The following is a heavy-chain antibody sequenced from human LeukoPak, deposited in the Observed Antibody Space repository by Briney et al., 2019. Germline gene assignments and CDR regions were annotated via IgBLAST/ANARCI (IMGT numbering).Heavy chain of an antibody. Sequence: GGSLRLSCAASGFTFSNYAMTWVRQAPGKGLDWVSAISGSGGSTYYADSVQGRFTISRDNSKNTLFLQMSSLRADDTAIYYCAKRFFDSATWAYDYWGQGTLVTVSS. V-gene: IGHV3-23*01. CDR3: AKRFFDSATWAYDY. CDR1: GFTFSNYA. J-gene: IGHJ4*02. CDR2: ISGSGGST. D-gene: IGHD1-26*01.